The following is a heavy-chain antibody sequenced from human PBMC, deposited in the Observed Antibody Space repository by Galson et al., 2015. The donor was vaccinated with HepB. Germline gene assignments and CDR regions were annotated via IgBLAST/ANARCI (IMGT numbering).Heavy chain of an antibody. J-gene: IGHJ4*02. D-gene: IGHD3-3*01. Sequence: SVKVSCKASGSTFTSYYMHWVRQAPGQGLEWMGIINPSGGSTSYAQKFQGRVTMTRDTSTSTVYMELSSLRSEDTAVYYCAKSGRFLDQRGYWGQGTLVTVSS. V-gene: IGHV1-46*01. CDR3: AKSGRFLDQRGY. CDR1: GSTFTSYY. CDR2: INPSGGST.